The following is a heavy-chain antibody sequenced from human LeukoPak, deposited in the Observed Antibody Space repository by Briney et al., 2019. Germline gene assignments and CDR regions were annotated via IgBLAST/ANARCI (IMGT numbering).Heavy chain of an antibody. CDR3: ATARQYSNSWYSDY. V-gene: IGHV3-30*03. J-gene: IGHJ4*02. CDR1: GFTCRSYG. D-gene: IGHD6-13*01. CDR2: ISYDGSNQ. Sequence: GRSLRLSWAASGFTCRSYGMHWVRQAPGKGLEWVAVISYDGSNQYYADSVKGRFTISRDNSKNTLYLQMNSLRAEDTAVYYCATARQYSNSWYSDYWGQGTLVTVSS.